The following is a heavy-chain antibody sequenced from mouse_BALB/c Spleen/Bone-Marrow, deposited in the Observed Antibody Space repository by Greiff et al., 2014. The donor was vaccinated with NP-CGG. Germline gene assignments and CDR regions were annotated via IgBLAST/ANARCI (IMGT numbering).Heavy chain of an antibody. CDR3: TRYPYYYGSRNYYAMDY. D-gene: IGHD1-1*01. V-gene: IGHV1-5*01. Sequence: VQLKPSWTVLGRPWASVKMSCQASCYPFTSHWVPLGKPKPWQGLGGICAIFPGNSDTSYNQKFKGKAKLTAVTSTSTAYMELSSLTNEDSAVYYCTRYPYYYGSRNYYAMDYWGQGTSVTVSS. CDR2: IFPGNSDT. CDR1: CYPFTSHW. J-gene: IGHJ4*01.